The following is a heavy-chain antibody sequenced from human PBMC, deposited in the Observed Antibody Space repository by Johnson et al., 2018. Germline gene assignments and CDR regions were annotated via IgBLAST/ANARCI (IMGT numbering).Heavy chain of an antibody. V-gene: IGHV3-7*01. Sequence: VQLVQSGAEVKKPGSSVKVSCKASGGTFSSYAISWVRQAPGKGLEWVANIKQDGNEKYYVDSVKGRFTISRDNAKNSLYLQMNSLRAEDTAVYYCARDGATPNYYGMDVWGQGTTVTVSS. D-gene: IGHD1-26*01. CDR2: IKQDGNEK. CDR3: ARDGATPNYYGMDV. CDR1: GGTFSSYA. J-gene: IGHJ6*02.